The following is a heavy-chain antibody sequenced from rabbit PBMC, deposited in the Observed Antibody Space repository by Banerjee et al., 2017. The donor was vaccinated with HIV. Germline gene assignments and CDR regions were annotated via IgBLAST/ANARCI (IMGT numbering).Heavy chain of an antibody. D-gene: IGHD5-1*01. CDR3: ARADGATNYGRHYGMDL. V-gene: IGHV1S40*01. Sequence: QSLEESRGDLVKPGASLTLTCTASGFSFSSGYYMCWVRQAPGKGLEWIACIYGGSSGSTYYASWAKGRFTISKTSSTTVTLQMTSLTAADTATYFCARADGATNYGRHYGMDLWGPGTLVTVS. CDR1: GFSFSSGYY. J-gene: IGHJ6*01. CDR2: IYGGSSGST.